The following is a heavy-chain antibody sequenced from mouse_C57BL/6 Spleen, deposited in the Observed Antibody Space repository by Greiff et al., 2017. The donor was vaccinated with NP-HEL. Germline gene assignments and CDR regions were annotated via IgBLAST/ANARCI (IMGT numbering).Heavy chain of an antibody. Sequence: VQLQQPGAELVQPADSVKMSCKASGYTFTSYWITWVKQRPGQGLEWLGDLYPGSGSTNYNEQFTSMATLTVATSSSTAYMQLSSLTSEDSAVYYCARSPIYYDYDGPWFAYWGQGTLVTVSA. CDR1: GYTFTSYW. CDR3: ARSPIYYDYDGPWFAY. D-gene: IGHD2-4*01. J-gene: IGHJ3*01. V-gene: IGHV1-55*01. CDR2: LYPGSGST.